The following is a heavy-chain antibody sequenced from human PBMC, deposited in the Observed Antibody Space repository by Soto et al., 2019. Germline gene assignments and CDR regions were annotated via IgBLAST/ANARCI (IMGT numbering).Heavy chain of an antibody. CDR2: MSGTAGNT. V-gene: IGHV3-23*01. Sequence: EVQLLESGGGPVQPGGSLRLSCAASGFTFSNYAMTWVRQAPGKGLEWVSTMSGTAGNTYYADSVKGRFTISRDNSKNTLYLQMNSLRAEDTAVYYCAKKYYFGSGSYVFYFDYWGQGTLVTVSS. J-gene: IGHJ4*02. CDR1: GFTFSNYA. CDR3: AKKYYFGSGSYVFYFDY. D-gene: IGHD3-10*01.